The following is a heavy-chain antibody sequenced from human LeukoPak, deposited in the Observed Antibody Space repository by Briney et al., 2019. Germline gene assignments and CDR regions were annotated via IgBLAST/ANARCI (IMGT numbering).Heavy chain of an antibody. CDR3: ARVYYDSSGYYQPDY. Sequence: SVKVSCKASGGTFSSYAISWVRQAPGQGLEWMGGIIPIFGTANYAQKFQGRVTITADESTSTAYMELSSLRSEDTAVYYCARVYYDSSGYYQPDYWGQGTLVTVSS. V-gene: IGHV1-69*01. D-gene: IGHD3-22*01. CDR2: IIPIFGTA. CDR1: GGTFSSYA. J-gene: IGHJ4*02.